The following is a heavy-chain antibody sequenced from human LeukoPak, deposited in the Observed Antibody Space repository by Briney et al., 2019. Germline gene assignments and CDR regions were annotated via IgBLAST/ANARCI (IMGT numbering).Heavy chain of an antibody. Sequence: SETLSLTCTVSGGSLSPYYWTWIRQPPGKGLEWIGYIYHTGTTRYNPSLNSRVTISVATSKNQFSLRLNSVTAADTAIYYCAKLDSGDHGNIPHWGQGTLVTVSS. CDR3: AKLDSGDHGNIPH. CDR2: IYHTGTT. CDR1: GGSLSPYY. V-gene: IGHV4-59*08. D-gene: IGHD1-26*01. J-gene: IGHJ1*01.